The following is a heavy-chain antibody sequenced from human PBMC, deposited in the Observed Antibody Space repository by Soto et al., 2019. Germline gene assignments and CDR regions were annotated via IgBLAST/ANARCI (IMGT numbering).Heavy chain of an antibody. V-gene: IGHV3-23*01. CDR3: ATQARYSGSYHY. D-gene: IGHD1-26*01. J-gene: IGHJ4*02. CDR1: GFTFSSYA. Sequence: EVQLLESGGGLVQPGGSLRLSCAASGFTFSSYAMSWVRQAPGKGLEWVSAVSGGGGSTYYADSVKGRFTISRDNSKNTLYLQMNSLRAEDTAVYYCATQARYSGSYHYWGQGTLVTVSS. CDR2: VSGGGGST.